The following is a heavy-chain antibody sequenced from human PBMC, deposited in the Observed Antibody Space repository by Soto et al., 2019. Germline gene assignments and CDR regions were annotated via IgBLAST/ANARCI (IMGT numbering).Heavy chain of an antibody. D-gene: IGHD6-6*01. CDR1: GGSISTYY. Sequence: PSETLSLTCTVSGGSISTYYWTWIRQPPGKGLEWIGYIYYSGSTNYNPSLKSRVSISLDMSKNQLSLNLISVTAADTAVYYCARRVARPGYYGMDVWGQGTKVTVSS. CDR2: IYYSGST. V-gene: IGHV4-59*01. J-gene: IGHJ6*02. CDR3: ARRVARPGYYGMDV.